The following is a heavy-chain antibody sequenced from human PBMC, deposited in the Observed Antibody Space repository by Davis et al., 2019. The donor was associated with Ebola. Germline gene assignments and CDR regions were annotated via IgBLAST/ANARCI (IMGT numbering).Heavy chain of an antibody. D-gene: IGHD5-12*01. V-gene: IGHV1-46*03. Sequence: AASVKVSCKASGYTFTNYYMHWVRQAPGQGLEWMGMINPNDGRTIYAQKFQGRVTVTRDTSTTTVYMDLRSLGSEDTALYYCTTPGGQDSDYDVFDIWGQGTMVTVSS. CDR2: INPNDGRT. CDR1: GYTFTNYY. CDR3: TTPGGQDSDYDVFDI. J-gene: IGHJ3*02.